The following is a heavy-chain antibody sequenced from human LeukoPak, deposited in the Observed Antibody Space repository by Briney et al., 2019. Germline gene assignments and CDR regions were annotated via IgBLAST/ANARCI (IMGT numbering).Heavy chain of an antibody. CDR3: ARGAIAVAGEHWFDP. D-gene: IGHD6-19*01. Sequence: GASVKVSCKASGYTFTSYYMHWVRQAPGQGLEWMGWINPNSGGTNYAQKFQGWVTMTRDTSISTAYMELSRLRSDDTAVYYCARGAIAVAGEHWFDPWGQGTLVTVSS. J-gene: IGHJ5*02. CDR2: INPNSGGT. V-gene: IGHV1-2*04. CDR1: GYTFTSYY.